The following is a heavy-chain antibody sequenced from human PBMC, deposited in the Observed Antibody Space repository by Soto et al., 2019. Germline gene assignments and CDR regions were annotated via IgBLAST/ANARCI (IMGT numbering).Heavy chain of an antibody. CDR2: INPNSGGT. Sequence: ASVKVSCKASEYTLTGYDMHWVRQAPGQGLEWMGWINPNSGGTNYAQKFQGWVTMTRDTSISTAYMELSRLRSDDTAVYYCARGSCTNGVCYDAFDIWGQGTMVTVSS. D-gene: IGHD2-8*01. CDR1: EYTLTGYD. J-gene: IGHJ3*02. CDR3: ARGSCTNGVCYDAFDI. V-gene: IGHV1-2*04.